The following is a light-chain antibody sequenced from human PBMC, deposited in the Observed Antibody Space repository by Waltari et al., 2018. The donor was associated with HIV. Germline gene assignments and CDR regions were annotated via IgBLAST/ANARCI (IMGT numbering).Light chain of an antibody. CDR2: EVS. J-gene: IGLJ3*02. V-gene: IGLV2-14*01. Sequence: QSALTQPASVSGSPGQSITLSCTGTSGHVGGYNYVSWYQQHPGKAPKLMIYEVSNRPSGVSNRFSGSKSGNTASLTISGLQAEDEADYYCSSYTSSSTLVFGGGTKLTVL. CDR1: SGHVGGYNY. CDR3: SSYTSSSTLV.